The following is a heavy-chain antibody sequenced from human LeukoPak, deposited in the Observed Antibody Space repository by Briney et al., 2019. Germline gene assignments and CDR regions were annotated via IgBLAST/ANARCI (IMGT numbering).Heavy chain of an antibody. CDR1: GYTFTSYY. CDR2: INPTGDST. V-gene: IGHV1-46*01. D-gene: IGHD1-26*01. J-gene: IGHJ5*02. CDR3: ARDNSVGDNAWWFDP. Sequence: ASVKVSCKASGYTFTSYYMHWVRQAPGQGLEWMGLINPTGDSTGYAQKFRGRVTMTRDMSTSTDYMESSSLRSEDTAIYYCARDNSVGDNAWWFDPWGQGTLVTVSS.